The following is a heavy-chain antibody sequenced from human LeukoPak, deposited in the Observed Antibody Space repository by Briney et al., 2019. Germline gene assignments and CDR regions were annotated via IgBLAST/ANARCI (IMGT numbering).Heavy chain of an antibody. CDR2: ISAYNGNT. D-gene: IGHD6-19*01. V-gene: IGHV1-18*01. Sequence: ASVKVSCKASGYTFTSYGISWVRQAPGQGLEWMGWISAYNGNTKYAQKFQGRVTMTTDTSTRTVYMELRSLRSDDTAVYYCARDRRGRAVANPYYYNGMDVWGEGTTVTVPS. CDR1: GYTFTSYG. CDR3: ARDRRGRAVANPYYYNGMDV. J-gene: IGHJ6*04.